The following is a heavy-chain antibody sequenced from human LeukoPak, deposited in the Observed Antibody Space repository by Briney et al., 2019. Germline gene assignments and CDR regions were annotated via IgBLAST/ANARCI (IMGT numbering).Heavy chain of an antibody. Sequence: PSETLSLTCAVYGGSFSGYYWSWIRQPPGKGLEWIGEINHSGSTNYNPSLKSRVTISVDTSKNQFSLKLSSVTAADTAVYYCARHVGGITMIVVVTRRGAFDIWGQGTMVTVSS. CDR3: ARHVGGITMIVVVTRRGAFDI. D-gene: IGHD3-22*01. V-gene: IGHV4-34*01. CDR1: GGSFSGYY. J-gene: IGHJ3*02. CDR2: INHSGST.